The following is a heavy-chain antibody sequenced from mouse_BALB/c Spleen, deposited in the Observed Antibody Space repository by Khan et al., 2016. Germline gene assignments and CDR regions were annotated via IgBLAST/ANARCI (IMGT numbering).Heavy chain of an antibody. D-gene: IGHD1-1*01. CDR3: AREGTVHLMDY. Sequence: DLARPGASVKLSCKASGYTFTSYWINWIKQSPGQGLEWIGRIAPGSGSTYYNEMFKGKATLTVDTSSSTAYSQGSSLSAEEYAACFCAREGTVHLMDYWGQGTSVTVSS. CDR2: IAPGSGST. J-gene: IGHJ4*01. V-gene: IGHV1S41*01. CDR1: GYTFTSYW.